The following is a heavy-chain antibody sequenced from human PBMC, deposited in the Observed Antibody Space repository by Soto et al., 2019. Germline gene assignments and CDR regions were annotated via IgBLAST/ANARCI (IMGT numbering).Heavy chain of an antibody. Sequence: GASMKVSCKASGYTFTSYDINWVRQATGQGLEWMGWMNPNSGNTGYAQKFQGRVTMTRNTSISTAYMELSSLRSEDTAVYYCARGQNRQQHAFDIWGQGTMVTVSS. V-gene: IGHV1-8*01. CDR1: GYTFTSYD. D-gene: IGHD6-13*01. CDR2: MNPNSGNT. J-gene: IGHJ3*02. CDR3: ARGQNRQQHAFDI.